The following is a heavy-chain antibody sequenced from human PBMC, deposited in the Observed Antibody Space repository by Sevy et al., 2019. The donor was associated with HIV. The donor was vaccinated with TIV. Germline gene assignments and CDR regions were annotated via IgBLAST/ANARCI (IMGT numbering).Heavy chain of an antibody. V-gene: IGHV3-23*01. CDR3: AKGDSTFYGLDV. CDR2: ISGSGGST. Sequence: GGSLRLSCAASGFTFSTYAMSWVRQAPGKGLEWVSAISGSGGSTYYADSMEGRFIISRGKSKNTLYLQMSSLRAEDTDVYYCAKGDSTFYGLDVWGQGTTATVSS. D-gene: IGHD6-13*01. CDR1: GFTFSTYA. J-gene: IGHJ6*02.